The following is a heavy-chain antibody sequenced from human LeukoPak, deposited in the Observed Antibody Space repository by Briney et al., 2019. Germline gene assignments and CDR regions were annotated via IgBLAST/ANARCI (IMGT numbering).Heavy chain of an antibody. Sequence: PSETLSLTCTVSGYSISSGYYWGWIRQPPGKGLEWIGSIYHSGSTYYNPSLKSRVTISVDTSKNQFSLKLSSVTAADTAVYYCARGEVPGVVVVAATPYQIDYWGQGTLVTVSS. D-gene: IGHD2-15*01. J-gene: IGHJ4*02. CDR2: IYHSGST. CDR1: GYSISSGYY. V-gene: IGHV4-38-2*02. CDR3: ARGEVPGVVVVAATPYQIDY.